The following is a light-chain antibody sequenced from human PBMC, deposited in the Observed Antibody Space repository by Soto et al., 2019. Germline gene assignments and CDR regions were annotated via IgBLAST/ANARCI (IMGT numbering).Light chain of an antibody. J-gene: IGLJ1*01. CDR2: ANT. CDR1: SSNIGAGFD. Sequence: QSVLTQPPSVSGAPGQRVTISCTGSSSNIGAGFDVHWYQPLPGTAPRLLIYANTHRPSGVPDRISGSKSGTSASLAITGLQAEDEADYYCQSYDSSLSTYVFGTGTKVTVL. CDR3: QSYDSSLSTYV. V-gene: IGLV1-40*01.